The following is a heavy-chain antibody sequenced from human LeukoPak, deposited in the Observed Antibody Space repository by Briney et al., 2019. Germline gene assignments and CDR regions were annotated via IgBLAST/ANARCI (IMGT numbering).Heavy chain of an antibody. Sequence: AGGSLRLSCAASGFTFSSYGMHWVRQAPGKGLEWVAVISYDGSNKYYADSVKGRFTISRGNSKNTLYLQMNSLRAEDTAVYYCAKVKFGSGWYAPSAYFDYWGQGTLVTVSS. CDR3: AKVKFGSGWYAPSAYFDY. J-gene: IGHJ4*02. D-gene: IGHD6-19*01. CDR2: ISYDGSNK. CDR1: GFTFSSYG. V-gene: IGHV3-30*18.